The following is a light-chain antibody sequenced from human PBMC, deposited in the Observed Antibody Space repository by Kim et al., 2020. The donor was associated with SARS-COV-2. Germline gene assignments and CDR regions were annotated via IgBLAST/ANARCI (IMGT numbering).Light chain of an antibody. J-gene: IGKJ2*03. CDR3: QQASSFPYS. CDR2: AAS. Sequence: ASIGDRVNITCRANQDIGGLLAWYRQKTGKAPELLIYAASSLASEVPSRFSGSRSGTEFTLTITNLPPEDVATYYCQQASSFPYSFGQGTKLEI. V-gene: IGKV1-12*01. CDR1: QDIGGL.